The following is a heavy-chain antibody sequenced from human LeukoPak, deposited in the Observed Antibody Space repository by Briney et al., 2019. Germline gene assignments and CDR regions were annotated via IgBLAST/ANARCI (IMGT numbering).Heavy chain of an antibody. J-gene: IGHJ4*02. Sequence: PGGSLRLSCAASGFTFSSYGMHWVRQAPGKGLEWVAFIRYDGSNKYYADSVKGQFTISRDNSKNTLYLQMNSLRAEDTAVYYCAKDVRVVATIPGYWGQGTLVTVSS. V-gene: IGHV3-30*02. CDR3: AKDVRVVATIPGY. CDR2: IRYDGSNK. D-gene: IGHD5-12*01. CDR1: GFTFSSYG.